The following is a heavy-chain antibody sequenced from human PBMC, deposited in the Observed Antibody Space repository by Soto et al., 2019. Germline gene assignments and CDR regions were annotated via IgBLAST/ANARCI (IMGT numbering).Heavy chain of an antibody. D-gene: IGHD3-10*01. CDR2: IYYTGTT. CDR3: AREVSSFGSNHFDS. CDR1: GTSIRGYY. J-gene: IGHJ4*02. V-gene: IGHV4-59*01. Sequence: PSETLSLTCSVSGTSIRGYYCTFIRHAPWKGLEWIGYIYYTGTTKYNPSLKSRVTISVDTSKNQFSLRLNSVTAADTAVYYCAREVSSFGSNHFDSWGQGALVTVSS.